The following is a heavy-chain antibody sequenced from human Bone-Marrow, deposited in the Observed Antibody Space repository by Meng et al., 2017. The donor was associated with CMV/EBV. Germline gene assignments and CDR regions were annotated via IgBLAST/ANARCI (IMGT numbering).Heavy chain of an antibody. V-gene: IGHV3-66*02. Sequence: GSIILSCEASGCTVSTHFMTWVRQPPGMGLEWVSVISIDGGTYYAHSVKGRFTISRDNSKNTLYLQMNSLRLEDTAVYYCARGGVGDWGQGTLVTVSS. CDR1: GCTVSTHF. D-gene: IGHD3-16*01. J-gene: IGHJ1*01. CDR2: ISIDGGT. CDR3: ARGGVGD.